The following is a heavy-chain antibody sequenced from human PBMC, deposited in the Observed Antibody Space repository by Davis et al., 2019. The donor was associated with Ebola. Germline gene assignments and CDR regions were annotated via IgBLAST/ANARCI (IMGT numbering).Heavy chain of an antibody. CDR3: ARDPGDETVLRGVAYGMDV. Sequence: PGGSLRLSCVASGFPFSDYSMNWVRQAPGKGLEWVATITRSGTYIFYRGSVQGRFTISRDDAENSVYLEMNSLRAEDTAVYYCARDPGDETVLRGVAYGMDVWGQGTTVTVSS. J-gene: IGHJ6*02. CDR1: GFPFSDYS. V-gene: IGHV3-21*06. D-gene: IGHD5-24*01. CDR2: ITRSGTYI.